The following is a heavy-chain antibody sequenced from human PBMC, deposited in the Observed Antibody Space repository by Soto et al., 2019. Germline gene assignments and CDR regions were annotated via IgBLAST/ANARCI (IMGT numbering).Heavy chain of an antibody. CDR1: GFSLSTSGVG. V-gene: IGHV2-5*02. CDR2: IYWDDDK. CDR3: AQITGTNSYPDDYYFDY. Sequence: SGPTLVNPTQTLTLPCTFSGFSLSTSGVGVGWIRQPPGKALEWLALIYWDDDKRYSPSLKSRLTITKDTSKNQVVLTMTNMDPVDTATYYCAQITGTNSYPDDYYFDYWGQGTLVTVSS. D-gene: IGHD1-20*01. J-gene: IGHJ4*02.